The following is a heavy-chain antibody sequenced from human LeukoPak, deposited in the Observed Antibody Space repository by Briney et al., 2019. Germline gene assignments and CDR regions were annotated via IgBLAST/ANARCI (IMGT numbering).Heavy chain of an antibody. J-gene: IGHJ6*02. Sequence: GGSLRLSCAASGVDFDDHGMSWVRPAPGKGLEWLSGINWNGGTTDYADSVKGRFTISRDNAKNSLYLQMNSLRVEDTAFYYCAKDSRGSGSRYYGMDVWGQGTTVTVSS. D-gene: IGHD3-10*01. CDR3: AKDSRGSGSRYYGMDV. CDR2: INWNGGTT. CDR1: GVDFDDHG. V-gene: IGHV3-20*04.